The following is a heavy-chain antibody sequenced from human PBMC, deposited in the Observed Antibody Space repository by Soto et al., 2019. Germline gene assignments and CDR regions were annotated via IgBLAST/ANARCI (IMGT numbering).Heavy chain of an antibody. D-gene: IGHD6-13*01. Sequence: GGSLRLSCAASGFTFSSYSMNWVRQAPGKGLEWVSYISSSSSTIYYADSVKGRFTISRDNAKNSLYLQMNSLRAEDTAVYYCARERAAAGFRHSYFDYWGQGTLVTVSS. CDR3: ARERAAAGFRHSYFDY. CDR1: GFTFSSYS. V-gene: IGHV3-48*01. J-gene: IGHJ4*02. CDR2: ISSSSSTI.